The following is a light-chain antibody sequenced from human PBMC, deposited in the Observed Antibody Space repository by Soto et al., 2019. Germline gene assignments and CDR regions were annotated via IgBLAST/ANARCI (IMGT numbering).Light chain of an antibody. Sequence: QSALTQPASVSGSPGQSITISCTGTSSDIGHYDYVSWYQQHPGKAPKRMIYHVTYRPSGVSNRYSGSKSGHSASLTISGLQADDEADYYCGSLTTSHTYVFGSGTKVTVL. CDR1: SSDIGHYDY. V-gene: IGLV2-14*03. CDR2: HVT. CDR3: GSLTTSHTYV. J-gene: IGLJ1*01.